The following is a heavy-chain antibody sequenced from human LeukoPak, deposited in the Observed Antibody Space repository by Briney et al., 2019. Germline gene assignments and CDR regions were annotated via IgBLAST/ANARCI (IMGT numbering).Heavy chain of an antibody. D-gene: IGHD6-13*01. J-gene: IGHJ5*02. CDR3: AREPYSSSWYLWFDP. V-gene: IGHV3-48*03. CDR2: ISSSGSTI. Sequence: GGSLRLSCAASGFTFSSYEMNWVRQAPGKGLEWVSYISSSGSTIYYADSVKGRFTISRDNAKNSLCLQMNSLRAEDTAVYYCAREPYSSSWYLWFDPWGQGTLVTVSS. CDR1: GFTFSSYE.